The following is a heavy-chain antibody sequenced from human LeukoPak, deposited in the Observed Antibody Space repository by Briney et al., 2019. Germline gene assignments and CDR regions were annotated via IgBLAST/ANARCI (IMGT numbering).Heavy chain of an antibody. CDR2: TRGSGSGMGSGN. V-gene: IGHV3-21*05. D-gene: IGHD1-1*01. Sequence: RGGSLRLSCAASGFAFSDYSLNWVRQAPGKGLEWVANTRGSGSGMGSGNYYAGSVKGRFPISRDNAQRALYLQMNSLRAEDTAFYYCARDDNWVFDYWGQGALVTVSS. CDR1: GFAFSDYS. CDR3: ARDDNWVFDY. J-gene: IGHJ4*02.